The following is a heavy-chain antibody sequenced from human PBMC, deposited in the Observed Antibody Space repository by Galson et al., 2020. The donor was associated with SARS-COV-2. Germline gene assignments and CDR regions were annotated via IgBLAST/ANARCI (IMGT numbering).Heavy chain of an antibody. Sequence: SETLSLTCTVSGGSITSGYYWSWIRQHPGKGLEWIGYIYYSGSTYYNPSLKSRVTISVATSKNQFSLKLSSVTAADTAVYYCARDRSPAEYSSSSWYFDLGGPGTLVTVSS. CDR3: ARDRSPAEYSSSSWYFDL. J-gene: IGHJ2*01. V-gene: IGHV4-31*03. CDR2: IYYSGST. D-gene: IGHD6-6*01. CDR1: GGSITSGYY.